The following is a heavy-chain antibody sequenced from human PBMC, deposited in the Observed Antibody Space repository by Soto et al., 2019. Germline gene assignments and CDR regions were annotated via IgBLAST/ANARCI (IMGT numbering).Heavy chain of an antibody. CDR1: CGSFSGYY. J-gene: IGHJ4*02. D-gene: IGHD1-7*01. CDR2: INHRGST. V-gene: IGHV4-34*01. Sequence: TSETLSLTCAVYCGSFSGYYWSWIRQPPGKGPEWIGEINHRGSTNYNPSLKSRVTLSVDTSKNQFSVNLNSVTAADTAVYYCARFGRTGTTPYWGQGTLVTVSS. CDR3: ARFGRTGTTPY.